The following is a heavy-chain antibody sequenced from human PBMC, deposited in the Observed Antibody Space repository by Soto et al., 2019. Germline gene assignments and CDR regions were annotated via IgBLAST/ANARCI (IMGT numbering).Heavy chain of an antibody. V-gene: IGHV4-4*02. CDR2: IYHSGST. J-gene: IGHJ4*02. CDR1: GGSISSSNW. Sequence: PAETLSLTCAVSGGSISSSNWWSWVRHPPGKGLEWIGEIYHSGSTNYNPSLKSRVTISVDKSKNQFSLKLSSVTAADTAVDYCAGDLGGVGESTDYWGQGTLVTVSS. D-gene: IGHD3-10*01. CDR3: AGDLGGVGESTDY.